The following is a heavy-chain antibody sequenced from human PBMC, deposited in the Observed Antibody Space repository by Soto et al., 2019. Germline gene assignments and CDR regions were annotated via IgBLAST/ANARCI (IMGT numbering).Heavy chain of an antibody. CDR3: ARDPYSSSWGYYYGMDV. J-gene: IGHJ6*02. V-gene: IGHV3-53*02. Sequence: EVQLVETGGGLIQPGGSLRLSCAASGFTVSSNYMSWVRQAPGKGLEWVSVIYSGGSTYYADSVKGRFTISRDNSKNTLYLQMNSLRAEDTAVYCCARDPYSSSWGYYYGMDVWGQGTTVTVSS. CDR1: GFTVSSNY. D-gene: IGHD6-13*01. CDR2: IYSGGST.